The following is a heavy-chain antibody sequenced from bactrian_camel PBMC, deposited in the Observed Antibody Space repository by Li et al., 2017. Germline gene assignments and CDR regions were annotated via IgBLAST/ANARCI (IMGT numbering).Heavy chain of an antibody. V-gene: IGHV3S1*01. D-gene: IGHD2*01. CDR2: INTGGGTT. CDR1: GFTFSSYV. J-gene: IGHJ4*01. CDR3: ATQSTWSNQY. Sequence: HVQLVESGGGLVQPGGSLRLSCAASGFTFSSYVMYWVRQPPGKGLEWISTINTGGGTTSYVDSVRGRFTISRDNAKNTLYLQVNSLKSEDTALYYCATQSTWSNQYWGQGTQVTVS.